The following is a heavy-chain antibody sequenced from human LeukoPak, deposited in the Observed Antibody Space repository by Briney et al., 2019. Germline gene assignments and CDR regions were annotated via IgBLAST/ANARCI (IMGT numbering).Heavy chain of an antibody. CDR2: ITTNGGST. D-gene: IGHD2/OR15-2a*01. CDR3: ARGYVLLDY. CDR1: GFTFSTYA. V-gene: IGHV3-64*01. Sequence: GGSLRLSCAASGFTFSTYAMHXXRQAPGKGLEYVSAITTNGGSTYYANSVKGRFTXSRDNSKNTLYLQMGSLRAEDMAVYYCARGYVLLDYWGQGTLVTVSS. J-gene: IGHJ4*02.